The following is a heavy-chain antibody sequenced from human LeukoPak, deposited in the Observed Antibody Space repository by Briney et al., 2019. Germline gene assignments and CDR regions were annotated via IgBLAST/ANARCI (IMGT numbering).Heavy chain of an antibody. CDR3: ARAISGGSPITASDY. V-gene: IGHV1-2*02. CDR2: INPNSDFT. J-gene: IGHJ4*02. D-gene: IGHD2-15*01. CDR1: GYTFTGYY. Sequence: ASVKVSCEASGYTFTGYYMHWVRQAPGQGLEWMGWINPNSDFTNFAQNFQGRVTMTSDTSISTAYMELSRLRSDDTAVYYCARAISGGSPITASDYWGQGTLVTVSS.